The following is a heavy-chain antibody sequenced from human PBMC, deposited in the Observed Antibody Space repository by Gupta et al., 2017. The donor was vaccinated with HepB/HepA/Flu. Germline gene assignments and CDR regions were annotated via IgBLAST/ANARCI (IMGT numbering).Heavy chain of an antibody. CDR2: IKQDGSER. V-gene: IGHV3-7*02. J-gene: IGHJ4*02. CDR3: VTGGGVSGRFDN. CDR1: GFSFRSYT. D-gene: IGHD6-19*01. Sequence: EVQLVESGGDLVQPGGSLRLSCAGFGFSFRSYTMSWIRQAPGKELEWVANIKQDGSERDYVDSVKGRFTISRDNAKGSVYLHMNNLRAEDTAIYYCVTGGGVSGRFDNWGQGTLVTVSS.